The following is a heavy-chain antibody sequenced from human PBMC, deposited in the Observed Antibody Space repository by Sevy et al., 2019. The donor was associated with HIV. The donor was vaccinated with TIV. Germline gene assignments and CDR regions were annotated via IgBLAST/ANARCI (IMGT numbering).Heavy chain of an antibody. CDR3: ATVKAAAAGTASGAFDI. Sequence: ASLKVSCKVSGYTLTELSMHWVRQAPGKGLEWMGGFDPEDGETIYAQKFQGRVTMTEDTSTDTAYMELSSLRSEDTAVYYCATVKAAAAGTASGAFDIWGQGTMVTVSS. J-gene: IGHJ3*02. V-gene: IGHV1-24*01. CDR2: FDPEDGET. D-gene: IGHD6-13*01. CDR1: GYTLTELS.